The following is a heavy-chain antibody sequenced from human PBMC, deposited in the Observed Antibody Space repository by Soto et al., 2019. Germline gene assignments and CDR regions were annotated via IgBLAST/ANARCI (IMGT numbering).Heavy chain of an antibody. V-gene: IGHV4-39*01. Sequence: PSETLSLTCTVSGGSISSSSYYWGWIRQPPGKGLEWIGSIYYSGSTYYNPSFKSRVTISVDTSKNQFSLKLSSVTAADTAVYYCARHLRFLEWLSSFDYWGQGTLVTVSS. CDR3: ARHLRFLEWLSSFDY. CDR2: IYYSGST. J-gene: IGHJ4*02. D-gene: IGHD3-3*01. CDR1: GGSISSSSYY.